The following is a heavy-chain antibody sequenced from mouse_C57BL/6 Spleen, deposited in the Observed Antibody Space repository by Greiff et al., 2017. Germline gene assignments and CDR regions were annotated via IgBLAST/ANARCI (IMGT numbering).Heavy chain of an antibody. CDR3: TTTPYDYEAMDY. V-gene: IGHV14-1*01. CDR2: SDPEDGDT. D-gene: IGHD1-1*01. CDR1: GFNIKDYY. J-gene: IGHJ4*01. Sequence: EVTLQASVAELVRPGASVKLSCTASGFNIKDYYMHWVKQRPEQGLEWIGRSDPEDGDTEYAPKFQGKATMTADTSSNTAYLQLSSLTSEDTAVYYCTTTPYDYEAMDYWGQGTSVTVSS.